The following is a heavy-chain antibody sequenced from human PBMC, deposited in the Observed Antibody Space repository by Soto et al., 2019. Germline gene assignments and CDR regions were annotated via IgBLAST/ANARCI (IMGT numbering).Heavy chain of an antibody. Sequence: SETLSLTCTVSGVSISSGDYYWSWIRQPPGKGLEWIGYIYYSGSTYYNPSLKSRVTISVDTSKNQFSLKLSSVTAADTAVYYCARKSYYYDSSGPGDAFDIWGQGTMVTVSS. V-gene: IGHV4-30-4*01. CDR1: GVSISSGDYY. D-gene: IGHD3-22*01. CDR2: IYYSGST. J-gene: IGHJ3*02. CDR3: ARKSYYYDSSGPGDAFDI.